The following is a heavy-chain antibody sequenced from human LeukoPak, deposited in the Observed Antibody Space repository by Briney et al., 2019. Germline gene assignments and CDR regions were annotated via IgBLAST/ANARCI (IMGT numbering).Heavy chain of an antibody. Sequence: GGSLRLSCAASGFTFSSYEMNWVRQAPGKGLEWVSAISGSGGGTYYADSVKGRFTISRDNSKNTLYLQMNSLRAEDTAIYYCGRGQSRNYDYWGQGTLVTVSS. J-gene: IGHJ4*02. CDR1: GFTFSSYE. CDR2: ISGSGGGT. V-gene: IGHV3-23*01. CDR3: GRGQSRNYDY.